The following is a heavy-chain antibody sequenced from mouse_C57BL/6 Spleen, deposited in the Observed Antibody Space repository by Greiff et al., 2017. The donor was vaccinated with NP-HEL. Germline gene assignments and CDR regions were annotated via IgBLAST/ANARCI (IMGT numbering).Heavy chain of an antibody. CDR3: ARYDDYYGSSPYWYFDV. D-gene: IGHD1-1*01. V-gene: IGHV7-3*01. CDR2: IRNKANGYTT. Sequence: EVKLVVSGGGLVQPGGSLSLSCAASGFTFTDYYMSWVRQPPGKALEWLGFIRNKANGYTTEYSASVKGRFTISRDNSQSILYLQMNALRAEDSATYYCARYDDYYGSSPYWYFDVWGTGTTVTVSS. J-gene: IGHJ1*03. CDR1: GFTFTDYY.